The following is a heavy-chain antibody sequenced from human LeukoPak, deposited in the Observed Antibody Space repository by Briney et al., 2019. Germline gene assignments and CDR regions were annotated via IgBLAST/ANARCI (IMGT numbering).Heavy chain of an antibody. Sequence: PSETLSLTCTVSAGSISSYYWSWIRQPPGKGLEWVGEINHSGSTNYNPSLKSRVTISVDTSKNQFSLKLSSVTAADTAVYYCASKYYYDSSGRTHSDYWGQGTLVTVSS. CDR1: AGSISSYY. CDR2: INHSGST. J-gene: IGHJ4*02. CDR3: ASKYYYDSSGRTHSDY. D-gene: IGHD3-22*01. V-gene: IGHV4-34*01.